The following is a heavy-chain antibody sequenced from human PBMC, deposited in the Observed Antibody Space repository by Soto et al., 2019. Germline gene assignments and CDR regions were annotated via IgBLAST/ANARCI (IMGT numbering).Heavy chain of an antibody. CDR2: IFYSGTT. J-gene: IGHJ5*02. V-gene: IGHV4-31*03. Sequence: QVQLQESGPGLVKPSQTLSLTCTVSGGSISSGGYYWSWIRQHPGKGLEWIGYIFYSGTTYYNPSLXSXXTISVDASKNQFSLKLSSVTAADPAVYYCARSVDPWGQGTLVTVSS. CDR3: ARSVDP. CDR1: GGSISSGGYY.